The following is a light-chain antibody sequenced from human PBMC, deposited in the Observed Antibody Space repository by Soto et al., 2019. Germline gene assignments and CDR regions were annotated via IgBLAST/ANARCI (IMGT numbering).Light chain of an antibody. CDR2: GAS. J-gene: IGKJ1*01. CDR3: QQYDNWPT. Sequence: EIVLTQSPGTLSLPPGERATLSCRASQSISINLVWYQHKAGQAPRLLTYGASTRATGIPARFSASGSGTEFTLTISSLQSADFAVYYCQQYDNWPTFGQGTKVDIK. CDR1: QSISIN. V-gene: IGKV3-15*01.